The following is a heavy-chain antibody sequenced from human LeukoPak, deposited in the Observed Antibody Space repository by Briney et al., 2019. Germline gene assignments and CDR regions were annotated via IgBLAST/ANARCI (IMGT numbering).Heavy chain of an antibody. V-gene: IGHV3-23*01. CDR3: AKGSRAYQLLSFLAY. CDR2: ISGSGGST. Sequence: GGSLRLSCAVSGFTISSYAMSWVRQAPGKGLEWVSAISGSGGSTYYADSVKGRFTISRDNSKNTLYLQMNSLRAEDTAVYYCAKGSRAYQLLSFLAYWGQGTLVTVSS. J-gene: IGHJ4*02. D-gene: IGHD2-2*01. CDR1: GFTISSYA.